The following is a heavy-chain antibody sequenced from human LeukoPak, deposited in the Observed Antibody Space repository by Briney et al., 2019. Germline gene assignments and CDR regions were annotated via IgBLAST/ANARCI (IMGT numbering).Heavy chain of an antibody. J-gene: IGHJ6*02. CDR3: ARGVVLLWFGESYYYYYGMDV. CDR1: GGSFSGYY. CDR2: INHSGST. V-gene: IGHV4-34*01. D-gene: IGHD3-10*01. Sequence: PSETLSLTCAVYGGSFSGYYWSWIRQPPGKGLEWIGEINHSGSTNYNPSLKSRVTISVDTSKNQFSLKLSSVTAADTAVYYCARGVVLLWFGESYYYYYGMDVWGQGTTITVSS.